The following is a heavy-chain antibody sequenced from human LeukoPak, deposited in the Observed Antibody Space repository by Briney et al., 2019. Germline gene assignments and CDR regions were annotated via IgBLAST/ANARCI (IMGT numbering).Heavy chain of an antibody. Sequence: ASVKVSCKASGCSFTSYDIDWVRQAAGQGLEWMGWMNPTSGNTVYAQKFQGRVSMTRDTSMTTAYMELFSLKPEDTALYFCAREIRGYDYLDVWGTGTTVTVSS. V-gene: IGHV1-8*01. J-gene: IGHJ6*03. CDR1: GCSFTSYD. CDR2: MNPTSGNT. CDR3: AREIRGYDYLDV.